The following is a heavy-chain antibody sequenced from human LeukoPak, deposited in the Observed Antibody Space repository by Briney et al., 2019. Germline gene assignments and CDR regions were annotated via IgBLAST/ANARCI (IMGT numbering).Heavy chain of an antibody. CDR3: ARILSEQGY. D-gene: IGHD3-9*01. J-gene: IGHJ4*02. CDR1: GFTFSSYS. CDR2: ISSSSSTI. V-gene: IGHV3-48*04. Sequence: GGSLRLSCAASGFTFSSYSMNWVRQAPGKGLEWVSYISSSSSTIYYADSVKGRFTISRDNAKKSLYLQMNSLRAEDTAVYYCARILSEQGYWGQGTLVTVSS.